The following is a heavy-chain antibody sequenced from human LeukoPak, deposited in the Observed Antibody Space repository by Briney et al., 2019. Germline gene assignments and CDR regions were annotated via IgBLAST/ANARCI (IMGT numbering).Heavy chain of an antibody. CDR3: ASWPGGWYGEDS. CDR1: GFTVSSNY. V-gene: IGHV3-53*01. CDR2: IYGGGST. J-gene: IGHJ4*02. Sequence: GGSLRLSCEASGFTVSSNYMSWVRQAPGKGLEWVSVIYGGGSTYYADSVKGRFTISRDTSKNALYLQMNSLRAEDTAVYYCASWPGGWYGEDSWGQGTLVTVSS. D-gene: IGHD6-19*01.